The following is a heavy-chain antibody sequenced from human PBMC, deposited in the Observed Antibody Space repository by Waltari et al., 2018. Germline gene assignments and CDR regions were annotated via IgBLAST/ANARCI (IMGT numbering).Heavy chain of an antibody. CDR2: IFYTGNV. D-gene: IGHD2-2*02. V-gene: IGHV4-39*07. Sequence: QLQLQESGPGLVQPSETLSLTCNVSTGSISTNTYYWSWIRQPPGKGLAWIGSIFYTGNVYYNPSLQSRVTMSVDTSRNQFSLKLRSVTAADTAVYYCAGRPLYTVVWHGFDYWGRGALVTVSS. J-gene: IGHJ4*02. CDR1: TGSISTNTYY. CDR3: AGRPLYTVVWHGFDY.